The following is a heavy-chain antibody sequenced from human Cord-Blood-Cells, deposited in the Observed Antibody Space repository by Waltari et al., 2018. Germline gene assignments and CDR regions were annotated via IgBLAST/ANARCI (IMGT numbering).Heavy chain of an antibody. D-gene: IGHD6-13*01. CDR2: INPNSGGT. CDR1: GYTFTGYY. CDR3: ARDLPGIAAAGTGNFDY. J-gene: IGHJ4*02. Sequence: QVQLVQSGAEVKKPGASVKVSCKASGYTFTGYYMHWVRQAPGQGLEWMGWINPNSGGTNYAQKFQGRVTMTRDTSFSTAYMELSRLRSDDTAVYYCARDLPGIAAAGTGNFDYWGQGTLVTVSS. V-gene: IGHV1-2*02.